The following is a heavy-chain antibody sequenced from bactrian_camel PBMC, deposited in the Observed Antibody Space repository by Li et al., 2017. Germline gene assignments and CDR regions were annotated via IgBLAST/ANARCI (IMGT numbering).Heavy chain of an antibody. CDR2: MISTGGRT. J-gene: IGHJ6*01. V-gene: IGHV3S40*01. D-gene: IGHD2*01. CDR1: GFPFSTYGYD. CDR3: AAEDGGVVITTCPSGEFGY. Sequence: DVQLVESGGGLVQPGGSTRLSCAASGFPFSTYGYDIHWVRQAPGKGLEWVSVMISTGGRTYYADSVKGRFTISRDNAKNTVYLQMNSLKPEDTAAYYCAAEDGGVVITTCPSGEFGYWGQGTQVTVS.